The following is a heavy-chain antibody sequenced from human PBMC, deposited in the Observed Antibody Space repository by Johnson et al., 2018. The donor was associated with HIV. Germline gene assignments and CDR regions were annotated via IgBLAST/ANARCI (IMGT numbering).Heavy chain of an antibody. CDR2: IYSGGST. D-gene: IGHD1-1*01. CDR3: ARVTRYNWNSDAFDI. Sequence: VQLVESGGGLVQPGGSLRLSCAASGFTVSSNYMSWVRQAPGKGLEWVSVIYSGGSTGYADSVKGRFTISRDNAKNSLYLQMNSLRAEETALYYCARVTRYNWNSDAFDIWGQGTMVTVSS. CDR1: GFTVSSNY. J-gene: IGHJ3*02. V-gene: IGHV3-66*01.